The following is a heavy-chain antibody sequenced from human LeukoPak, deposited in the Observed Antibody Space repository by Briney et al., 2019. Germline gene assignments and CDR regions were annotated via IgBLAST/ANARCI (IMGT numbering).Heavy chain of an antibody. CDR1: GFTFSSYG. J-gene: IGHJ4*02. V-gene: IGHV3-23*01. Sequence: GGSLRLSCGASGFTFSSYGMGWVRQAPGKGLEWVSTISGSGGNTYYADSVKGRFTISRDNSKDTLYLQMNNVRAEDTAVYYFANRFDTYGSKIDYWGQGTLVTVSS. CDR3: ANRFDTYGSKIDY. CDR2: ISGSGGNT. D-gene: IGHD3-10*01.